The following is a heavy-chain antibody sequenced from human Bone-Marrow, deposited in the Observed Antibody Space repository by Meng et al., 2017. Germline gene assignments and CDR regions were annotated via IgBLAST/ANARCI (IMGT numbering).Heavy chain of an antibody. CDR2: IIPIFGTA. CDR3: ARARDGDYFDY. Sequence: QVQVVRSGDEVKKTGSSVKVSCKASEGTFSSYAISWVRQAPGQGLEWMGGIIPIFGTANYAQKFQGRVTITTDESTSTAYMELSSLRSEDTAVYYCARARDGDYFDYWGQGTLVPSPQ. J-gene: IGHJ4*02. V-gene: IGHV1-69*05. D-gene: IGHD5-24*01. CDR1: EGTFSSYA.